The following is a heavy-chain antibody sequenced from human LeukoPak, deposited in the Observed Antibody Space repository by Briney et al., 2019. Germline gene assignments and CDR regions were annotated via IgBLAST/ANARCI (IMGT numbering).Heavy chain of an antibody. V-gene: IGHV4-34*01. CDR2: INHSGST. J-gene: IGHJ5*01. Sequence: PSETLSLTCAVYGGSFSGYYWSWFRQPPGKGLEWIGEINHSGSTNYNPSLKSRVTISVDTSKNQFSLKLSSVTAADTAVYYCARRVRFLGPTNWFDPWGQGTLVTVSS. CDR1: GGSFSGYY. CDR3: ARRVRFLGPTNWFDP. D-gene: IGHD3-3*01.